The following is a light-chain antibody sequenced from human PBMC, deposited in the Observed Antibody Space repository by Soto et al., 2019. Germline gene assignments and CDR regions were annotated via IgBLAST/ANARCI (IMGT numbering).Light chain of an antibody. CDR1: SGHSSYA. J-gene: IGLJ1*01. V-gene: IGLV4-69*01. CDR3: QTWGTGIHV. CDR2: LNSDGSH. Sequence: QSVLTQSPSASASLGASVKLTCTLSSGHSSYAIAWHQQQPEKGPRYLMKLNSDGSHSKGDGIPDRFSGSSSGAERYLISSSLQSEDEADYYCQTWGTGIHVFGPGTKLTVL.